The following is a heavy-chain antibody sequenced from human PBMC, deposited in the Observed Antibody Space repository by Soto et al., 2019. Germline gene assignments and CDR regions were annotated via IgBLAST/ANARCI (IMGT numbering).Heavy chain of an antibody. V-gene: IGHV3-48*02. CDR1: GFTFSSYG. CDR3: ARSPYYYDSSNYYGY. CDR2: ISSSSTTI. Sequence: EVQLVESGVGLVQPGGSLRLSCAASGFTFSSYGMNWVRQAPGKGLEWVSYISSSSTTIYYADSVKGRFTIFRDNAKNSLYLQLNSLRDEDTAVYYCARSPYYYDSSNYYGYWGQGTLVTVSS. J-gene: IGHJ4*02. D-gene: IGHD3-22*01.